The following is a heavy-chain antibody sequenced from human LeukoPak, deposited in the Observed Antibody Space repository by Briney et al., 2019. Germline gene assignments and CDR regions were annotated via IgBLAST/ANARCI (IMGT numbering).Heavy chain of an antibody. Sequence: PGGSLRLSCAASGFTSSSYWMHWLRQAPGKGLEWVSRINGDGSRTAYGDSVKGRFTISRDNAKNTLSLQMNSLRAEDTAVYYCARDPDLSGYSLFECWGQGTLVTVSS. V-gene: IGHV3-74*01. J-gene: IGHJ4*02. CDR1: GFTSSSYW. D-gene: IGHD3-22*01. CDR3: ARDPDLSGYSLFEC. CDR2: INGDGSRT.